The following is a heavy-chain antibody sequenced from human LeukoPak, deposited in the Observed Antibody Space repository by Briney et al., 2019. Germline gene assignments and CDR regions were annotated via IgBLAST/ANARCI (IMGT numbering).Heavy chain of an antibody. CDR2: INHSGST. J-gene: IGHJ4*02. V-gene: IGHV4-34*01. Sequence: SETLSLTCAVYGGSFSGYYWSWIRQPPGKGLEWIGEINHSGSTNYNPSLKSRVTISVDTSKNQFSLKLSSVTAADTAVYYCARVMAAAGKIDYWGQGTLVTVSS. CDR3: ARVMAAAGKIDY. CDR1: GGSFSGYY. D-gene: IGHD6-13*01.